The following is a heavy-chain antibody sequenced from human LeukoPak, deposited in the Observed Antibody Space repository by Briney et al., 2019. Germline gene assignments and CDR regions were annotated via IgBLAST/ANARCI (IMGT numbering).Heavy chain of an antibody. V-gene: IGHV4-59*01. CDR3: ARDRPPTYGASPDNWFDP. CDR2: IYYSGST. D-gene: IGHD3-16*01. CDR1: GGSISSYY. Sequence: SETLSLTCTVSGGSISSYYWSWIRQPPGKGLEWIGYIYYSGSTNYNPSLKSRVTIPVDTSKNQFSLKLSSVTAADTAVYYCARDRPPTYGASPDNWFDPWGQGTLVTVS. J-gene: IGHJ5*02.